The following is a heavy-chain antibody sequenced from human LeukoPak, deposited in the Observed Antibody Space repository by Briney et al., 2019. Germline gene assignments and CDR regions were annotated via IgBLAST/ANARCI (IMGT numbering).Heavy chain of an antibody. Sequence: PGGSLRLSCAASGFTFSDYYMSWIRQAPGKGLEWVSYISSSGSTIYYADSVKGRFTISRDNAKNSLYLQMNSLRAEDTAVYYCARARTRYSGSYGGAFDIWGQGTMVTASS. V-gene: IGHV3-11*04. J-gene: IGHJ3*02. CDR1: GFTFSDYY. CDR2: ISSSGSTI. D-gene: IGHD1-26*01. CDR3: ARARTRYSGSYGGAFDI.